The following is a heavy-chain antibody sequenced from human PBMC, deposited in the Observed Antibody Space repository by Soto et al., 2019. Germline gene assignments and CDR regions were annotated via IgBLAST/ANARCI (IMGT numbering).Heavy chain of an antibody. CDR3: ARYIPGVRYYGMDV. V-gene: IGHV3-23*01. J-gene: IGHJ6*02. CDR1: GFTFSSYA. Sequence: EVQLLESGGGLVQPGGSLRLSCAASGFTFSSYAMKWVRQAPGKGLEWVSLIGESGTPTYYADYVKGRFTISRDNSGNTLFLEMYSMRAEDTAVYYCARYIPGVRYYGMDVWSQGTTVTVSS. D-gene: IGHD2-2*01. CDR2: IGESGTPT.